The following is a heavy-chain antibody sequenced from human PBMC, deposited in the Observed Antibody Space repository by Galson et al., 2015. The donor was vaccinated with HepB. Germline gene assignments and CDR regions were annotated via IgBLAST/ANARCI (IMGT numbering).Heavy chain of an antibody. V-gene: IGHV6-1*01. CDR2: TYYRSEWYN. D-gene: IGHD2/OR15-2a*01. Sequence: CAISGDSVSSSSGSWSWIRQSPSRGLEWLGRTYYRSEWYNEYAVSVKSRMIIDPDTSKNQFSLQLNSVTPEDTAVYYCASGNYGLDVWGQGTTVTVSS. J-gene: IGHJ6*02. CDR1: GDSVSSSSGS. CDR3: ASGNYGLDV.